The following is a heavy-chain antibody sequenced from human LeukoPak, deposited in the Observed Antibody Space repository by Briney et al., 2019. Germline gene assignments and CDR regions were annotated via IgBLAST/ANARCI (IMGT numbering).Heavy chain of an antibody. CDR1: GYTFTSYY. Sequence: ASVKVSCKASGYTFTSYYMHWVRQAPGQGLEWTGIINPSGGSTSYAQKFQGRVTMTRDTSTSTVYMELSSLRSEDTAVYYCARDTPYYYDSSGLDYWGQGTLVTVSS. CDR3: ARDTPYYYDSSGLDY. D-gene: IGHD3-22*01. J-gene: IGHJ4*02. CDR2: INPSGGST. V-gene: IGHV1-46*01.